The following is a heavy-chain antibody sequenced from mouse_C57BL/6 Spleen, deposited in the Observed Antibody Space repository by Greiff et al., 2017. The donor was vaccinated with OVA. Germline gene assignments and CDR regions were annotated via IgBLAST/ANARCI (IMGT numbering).Heavy chain of an antibody. V-gene: IGHV1-59*01. D-gene: IGHD3-2*02. J-gene: IGHJ2*01. CDR1: GYTFTSYW. CDR2: IDPSDSYT. CDR3: ARDSSGLFDY. Sequence: VQLQQPGAELVRPGTSVKLSCKASGYTFTSYWMHWVKQRPGQGLEWIGVIDPSDSYTNYNQKFKGKATLTVDTSSSTAYMQLSSLTSEDSAVYDCARDSSGLFDYWGQGTTLTVSS.